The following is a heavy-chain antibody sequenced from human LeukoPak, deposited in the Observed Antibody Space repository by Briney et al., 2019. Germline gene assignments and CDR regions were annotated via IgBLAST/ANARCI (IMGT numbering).Heavy chain of an antibody. CDR1: GFTFSSYS. Sequence: PGGSLRLSCAASGFTFSSYSMNWVRQAPGKGLEGVSSISSSSSYIYYADSVKGRFTISRDNAKNSLYLQMNSLRAEDTAVYYCARDMGSYFDYWGQGTLVTVSS. CDR3: ARDMGSYFDY. CDR2: ISSSSSYI. J-gene: IGHJ4*02. D-gene: IGHD1-26*01. V-gene: IGHV3-21*01.